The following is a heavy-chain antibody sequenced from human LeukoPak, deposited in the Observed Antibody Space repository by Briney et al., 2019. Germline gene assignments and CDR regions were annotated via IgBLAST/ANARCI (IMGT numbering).Heavy chain of an antibody. Sequence: ASVKVSCKASGYTFTGYYMHWVRQAPGQGLEWMGRINPNSGGTNYAQKFQGRVTMTRDTSISTAYMELSRLRSDDTAVYYCARVETYHYYYMDVWGKGTTVTVSS. CDR2: INPNSGGT. J-gene: IGHJ6*03. CDR1: GYTFTGYY. CDR3: ARVETYHYYYMDV. V-gene: IGHV1-2*06. D-gene: IGHD3-3*01.